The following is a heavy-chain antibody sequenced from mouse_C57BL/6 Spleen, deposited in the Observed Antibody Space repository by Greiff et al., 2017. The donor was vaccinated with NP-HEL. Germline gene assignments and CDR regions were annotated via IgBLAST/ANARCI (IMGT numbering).Heavy chain of an antibody. V-gene: IGHV1-26*01. CDR1: GYTFTDYY. CDR3: ARSPFTTVVAR. Sequence: EVQLQQSGPELVKPGASVKISCKASGYTFTDYYMNWVKQSHGKSLEWIGDINPNNGGTSYNQKFKGKATLTVDKSSSTAYMELRSLTSEDSAVYSCARSPFTTVVARWGQGTTLTVSS. CDR2: INPNNGGT. D-gene: IGHD1-1*01. J-gene: IGHJ2*01.